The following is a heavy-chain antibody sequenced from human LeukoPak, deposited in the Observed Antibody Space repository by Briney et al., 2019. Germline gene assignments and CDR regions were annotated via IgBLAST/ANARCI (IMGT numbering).Heavy chain of an antibody. D-gene: IGHD5/OR15-5a*01. CDR1: GGSISSGSCY. CDR2: IYYSGST. V-gene: IGHV4-39*01. CDR3: ARQSSVNDFDY. Sequence: SETLSLTCTVSGGSISSGSCYWGWIRQPPGKGLEWIGSIYYSGSTYYNPSLKSRVTISVDTSKNQFSLKLSSVTAADTAVYYCARQSSVNDFDYWGQGTLVTVSS. J-gene: IGHJ4*02.